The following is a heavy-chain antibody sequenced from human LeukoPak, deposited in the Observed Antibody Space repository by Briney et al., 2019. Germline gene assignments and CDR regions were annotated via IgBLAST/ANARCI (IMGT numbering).Heavy chain of an antibody. CDR3: ARRSSSGYYPNAFDI. D-gene: IGHD3-22*01. V-gene: IGHV5-51*01. Sequence: GESLKISCKGSGYIFTSYWIGWVRQMPGKGLKWMGIIFPGDSDTRYRPSFQGQVTISADKSITTAYLQWSSVKASDTAMYYCARRSSSGYYPNAFDIWGQGTMVTVSS. CDR1: GYIFTSYW. CDR2: IFPGDSDT. J-gene: IGHJ3*02.